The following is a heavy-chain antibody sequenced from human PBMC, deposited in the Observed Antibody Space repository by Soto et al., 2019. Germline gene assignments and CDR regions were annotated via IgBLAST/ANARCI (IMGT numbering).Heavy chain of an antibody. D-gene: IGHD4-17*01. CDR2: IKNKADGGTT. J-gene: IGHJ4*02. V-gene: IGHV3-15*01. CDR1: GITFTNAW. Sequence: PGGSLRLSCAASGITFTNAWMSWVRQAPGKGLEWVGRIKNKADGGTTDYAAPVRGRFTISRDDSKNTLFLQMNSLEIEDTAVYYCTIDPGDSEDFWGRGALVTVPS. CDR3: TIDPGDSEDF.